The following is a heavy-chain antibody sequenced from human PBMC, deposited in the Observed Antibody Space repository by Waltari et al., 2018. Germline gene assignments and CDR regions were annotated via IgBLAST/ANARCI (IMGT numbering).Heavy chain of an antibody. J-gene: IGHJ4*02. Sequence: QVQLQESGPGLVKPSETLSLTCTVSGGSISSYYWSWIRQPPGKGLEWIGYIYYSGSTNYNPSLKSRVTISVDTSKNQFSLKLSSVTAADTAVYYCARERGRGYSYGYLDYWGQGTLVTVSS. CDR1: GGSISSYY. D-gene: IGHD5-18*01. V-gene: IGHV4-59*01. CDR2: IYYSGST. CDR3: ARERGRGYSYGYLDY.